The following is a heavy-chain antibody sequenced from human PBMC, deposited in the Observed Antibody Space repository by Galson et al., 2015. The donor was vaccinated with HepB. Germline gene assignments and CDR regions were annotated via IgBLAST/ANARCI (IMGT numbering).Heavy chain of an antibody. J-gene: IGHJ4*02. D-gene: IGHD2-15*01. CDR2: IWYDGSNK. Sequence: SLRHSCAASGFTFSSYGMHWVRQAPGKGLEWVAVIWYDGSNKYYADSVKGRFTISRDNSKNTLYLQMNSLRAEDTAVYYCARRGSSGGRGYFDYWGQGTLVTVSS. CDR1: GFTFSSYG. V-gene: IGHV3-33*01. CDR3: ARRGSSGGRGYFDY.